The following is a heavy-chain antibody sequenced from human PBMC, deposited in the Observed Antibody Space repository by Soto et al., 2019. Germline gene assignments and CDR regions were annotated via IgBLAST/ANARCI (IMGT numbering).Heavy chain of an antibody. Sequence: SETLSLTCTVSGGSISSSSYYWGWIRQPPGKGLEWIGSIYYSGSTYYNPSLKSRVTISVDTSKNQFSLKLSSVTAADTAVYYCARHRTYPQGEYYYYYYMDVWGKGTTVTVSS. CDR3: ARHRTYPQGEYYYYYYMDV. V-gene: IGHV4-39*01. D-gene: IGHD2-2*01. J-gene: IGHJ6*03. CDR1: GGSISSSSYY. CDR2: IYYSGST.